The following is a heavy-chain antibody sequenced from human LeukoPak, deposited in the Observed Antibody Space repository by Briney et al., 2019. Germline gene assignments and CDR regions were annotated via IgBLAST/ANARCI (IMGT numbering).Heavy chain of an antibody. CDR1: EFTFSTYW. V-gene: IGHV3-74*01. CDR2: IKSDGSST. D-gene: IGHD4-23*01. J-gene: IGHJ4*02. Sequence: GGSLRLSCAASEFTFSTYWMHWVRQAPGKGLVWVSRIKSDGSSTNYADSVKGRFTISRDNAKNTLYLQMNSLSIEDTAVYYCASGYSSDYGGNVYWGRGTLVTVSS. CDR3: ASGYSSDYGGNVY.